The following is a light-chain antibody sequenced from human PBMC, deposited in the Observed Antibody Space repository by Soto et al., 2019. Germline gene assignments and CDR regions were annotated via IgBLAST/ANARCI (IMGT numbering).Light chain of an antibody. CDR1: QSVLYSSNNQNY. J-gene: IGKJ4*01. CDR2: WAS. V-gene: IGKV4-1*01. CDR3: QQYYSSPVT. Sequence: DIVMTQSPDSLAVSLGERATINCKSSQSVLYSSNNQNYLAWYQHKPGQPPNLLIYWASTREYGVPDRFSGSGSGTDFTLTISSLQAEDVAVYYCQQYYSSPVTFGGGTKVEIK.